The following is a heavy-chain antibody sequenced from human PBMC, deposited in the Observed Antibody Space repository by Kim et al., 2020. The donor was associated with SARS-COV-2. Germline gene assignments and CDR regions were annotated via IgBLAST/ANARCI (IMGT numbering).Heavy chain of an antibody. V-gene: IGHV1-18*01. CDR2: ISAYNGNT. J-gene: IGHJ3*02. CDR1: GYTFTSYG. CDR3: ARDPKHIVVVPETKNDAFDI. Sequence: ASVKVSCKASGYTFTSYGISWVRQAPGQGLEWMGWISAYNGNTNYAQKLQGRVTMTTDTSTSTAYMELRSLRSDDTAVYYCARDPKHIVVVPETKNDAFDIWGQGTMVTVSS. D-gene: IGHD2-2*01.